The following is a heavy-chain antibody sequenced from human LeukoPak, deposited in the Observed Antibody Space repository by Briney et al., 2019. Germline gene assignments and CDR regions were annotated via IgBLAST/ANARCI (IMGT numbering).Heavy chain of an antibody. V-gene: IGHV3-23*01. Sequence: GGSLRLSCAASGFTFSSYAMSWVRQAPGKGLEWVSAISGSGGSTYYADSVKGRFTISRDNSKNTLYLQMNSLRAEDTAVYYCAKEQGGHYYYYYGMDVWGRGTTVTVSS. CDR3: AKEQGGHYYYYYGMDV. D-gene: IGHD6-25*01. CDR2: ISGSGGST. J-gene: IGHJ6*02. CDR1: GFTFSSYA.